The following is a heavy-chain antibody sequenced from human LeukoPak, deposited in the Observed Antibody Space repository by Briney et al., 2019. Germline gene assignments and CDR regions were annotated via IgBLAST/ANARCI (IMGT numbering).Heavy chain of an antibody. J-gene: IGHJ3*02. CDR3: TTDFTTIVVVTDAFDI. V-gene: IGHV3-15*01. CDR2: IKSKTDGGTT. Sequence: GGSLRLSCAASGFTFSNAWMSWVRQAPGKGLEWVGRIKSKTDGGTTDYAAPVKGRFTISRDDSKNTLYLQMNSLKTEDTAVYYCTTDFTTIVVVTDAFDIWGQGTMVTVSS. CDR1: GFTFSNAW. D-gene: IGHD3-22*01.